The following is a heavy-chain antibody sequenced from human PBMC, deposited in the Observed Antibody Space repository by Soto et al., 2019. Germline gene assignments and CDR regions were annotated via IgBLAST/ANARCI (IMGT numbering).Heavy chain of an antibody. CDR3: AKGRAPFYY. V-gene: IGHV3-30*18. CDR1: GFTFSSYG. Sequence: QVQLVESGGGVVQPGRSLRLSCAASGFTFSSYGMHWVRQAPGKGLEWVAVISYDGSNKYYEDSVKGRFTISRDNSKNTQYLQMNSLRAEDTAVYYCAKGRAPFYYWGQGTLVTVSS. CDR2: ISYDGSNK. J-gene: IGHJ4*02.